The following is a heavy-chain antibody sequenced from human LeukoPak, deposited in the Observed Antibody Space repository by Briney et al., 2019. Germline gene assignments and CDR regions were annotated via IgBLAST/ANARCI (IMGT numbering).Heavy chain of an antibody. D-gene: IGHD2-2*02. CDR2: ISGSGGST. Sequence: GGSLRLSCSASGFTFSSHAIGWVRQAPGKGLEWVSAISGSGGSTYYADSVKGRFTISRDNSKNTLYLQMNSLRAEDTAVYYCAKDRYCSSTSCYIGTLDYWGQGTLVTVSS. CDR3: AKDRYCSSTSCYIGTLDY. J-gene: IGHJ4*02. CDR1: GFTFSSHA. V-gene: IGHV3-23*01.